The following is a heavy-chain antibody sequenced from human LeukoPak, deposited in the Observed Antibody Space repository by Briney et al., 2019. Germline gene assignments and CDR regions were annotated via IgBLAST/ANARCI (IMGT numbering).Heavy chain of an antibody. CDR2: IKQDGSEK. CDR3: TRDFDP. Sequence: GGSLRLSCAASGFTFSSYAMSWVRQAPGKGLEWVGNIKQDGSEKYYVDSVKGRFTISRDNAKNSLYLDMNSLRVEDTAIYYCTRDFDPWGQGTLVTVSS. CDR1: GFTFSSYA. J-gene: IGHJ5*02. V-gene: IGHV3-7*01.